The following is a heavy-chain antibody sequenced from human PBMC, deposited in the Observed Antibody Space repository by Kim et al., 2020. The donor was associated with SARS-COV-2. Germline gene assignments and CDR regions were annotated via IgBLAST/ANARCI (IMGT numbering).Heavy chain of an antibody. CDR1: GFTFSSYA. CDR3: AKGHEVTPSSVVDMYYFDY. J-gene: IGHJ4*02. D-gene: IGHD5-12*01. Sequence: GGSLRLSCAASGFTFSSYAMSWVRQAPGKGLEWVSAISGSGGSTYYADSVKGRFTISRDNSKNTLYLQMNSLRAEDTAVYYCAKGHEVTPSSVVDMYYFDYWGQGTLVTVSS. V-gene: IGHV3-23*01. CDR2: ISGSGGST.